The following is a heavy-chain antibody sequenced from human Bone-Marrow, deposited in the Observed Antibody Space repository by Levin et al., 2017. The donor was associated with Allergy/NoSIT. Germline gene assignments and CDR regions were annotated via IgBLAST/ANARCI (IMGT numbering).Heavy chain of an antibody. CDR2: IYYSGST. V-gene: IGHV4-31*03. D-gene: IGHD2-15*01. CDR3: ARGRLRCVSGGSCPSRDY. CDR1: GGSISSGGYY. Sequence: PSETLSLTCTVSGGSISSGGYYWSWIRQHPGKGLEWIGYIYYSGSTYYNPSLKSRVTISVDTSKNQFSLKLSSVTAADTAVYYCARGRLRCVSGGSCPSRDYWGQGTLVTVSS. J-gene: IGHJ4*02.